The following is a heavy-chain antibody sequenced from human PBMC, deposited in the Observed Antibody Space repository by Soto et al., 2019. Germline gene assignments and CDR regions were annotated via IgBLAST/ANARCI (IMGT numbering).Heavy chain of an antibody. D-gene: IGHD6-19*01. CDR3: GRGQSGYSSGWAPNDS. V-gene: IGHV1-8*01. CDR1: GYTFTSYE. Sequence: QVQLVQSGAEVKKPGASVKVSCKASGYTFTSYEINWVRQATGQGLEWMGWMNPNSGNTGYAQKYKGRGTMTRNTSISTDYTELSRLRSEDTAVYYCGRGQSGYSSGWAPNDSLGQGTLVTVSS. CDR2: MNPNSGNT. J-gene: IGHJ4*02.